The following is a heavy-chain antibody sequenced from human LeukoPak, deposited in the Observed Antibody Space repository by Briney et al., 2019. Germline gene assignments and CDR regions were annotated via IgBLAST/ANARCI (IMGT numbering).Heavy chain of an antibody. D-gene: IGHD2-15*01. Sequence: ASVKVSCKASGYTFTSYDINWVRQATGQGREWMGWMNPNSGNTGYAQKFQGRVTMTRNTSISTAYMELSSLRSEDTAVYYCARVGYCSGGSCYQIDYWGQGTLVTVSS. J-gene: IGHJ4*02. CDR1: GYTFTSYD. V-gene: IGHV1-8*01. CDR3: ARVGYCSGGSCYQIDY. CDR2: MNPNSGNT.